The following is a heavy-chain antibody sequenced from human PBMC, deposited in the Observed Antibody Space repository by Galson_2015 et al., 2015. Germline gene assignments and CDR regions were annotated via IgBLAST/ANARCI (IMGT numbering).Heavy chain of an antibody. V-gene: IGHV3-66*02. CDR2: IYSGGST. CDR3: ASGRGSHYRAHAFDI. Sequence: SLRLSCAASGFTVSSNYMSWVRQAPGKGLEWVSVIYSGGSTYYADSVKGRFTISRDNSKNTLYLQMNSLRAEDTAVYYCASGRGSHYRAHAFDIWGQGTMVTVSS. CDR1: GFTVSSNY. D-gene: IGHD1-26*01. J-gene: IGHJ3*02.